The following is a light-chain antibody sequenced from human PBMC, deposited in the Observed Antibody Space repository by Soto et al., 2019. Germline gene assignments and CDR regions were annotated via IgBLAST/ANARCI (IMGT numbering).Light chain of an antibody. CDR2: GAS. Sequence: EIVLTQSPGTLSLSPGERATISCRASQTVTSSYLAWYQQKPGQAPRLLIYGASSRATGIPDRFRGSGSGTDFTLTISRLEPEDFAVYSCQQYGSSPTFGQGTKVEIK. V-gene: IGKV3-20*01. CDR3: QQYGSSPT. J-gene: IGKJ1*01. CDR1: QTVTSSY.